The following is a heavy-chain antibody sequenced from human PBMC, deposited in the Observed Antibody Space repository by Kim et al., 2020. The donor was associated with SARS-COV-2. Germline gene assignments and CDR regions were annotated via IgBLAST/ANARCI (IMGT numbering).Heavy chain of an antibody. CDR1: GFTFSSYA. Sequence: GGSLRLSCSASGFTFSSYAMHWVRQAPGKGLEYVSAISSNGGSTYYADSVKGRFTISRDNSKNTLYLQMSSLRAEDTAVYYCVKDHEQLVFRDYYGMDVWGQGTTVTVSS. J-gene: IGHJ6*02. D-gene: IGHD6-6*01. CDR2: ISSNGGST. CDR3: VKDHEQLVFRDYYGMDV. V-gene: IGHV3-64D*06.